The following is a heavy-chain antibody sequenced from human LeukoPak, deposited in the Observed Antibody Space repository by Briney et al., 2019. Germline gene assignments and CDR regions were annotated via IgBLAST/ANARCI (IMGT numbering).Heavy chain of an antibody. CDR1: GFTFSSYA. V-gene: IGHV3-23*01. CDR2: ISGSGGST. J-gene: IGHJ3*02. D-gene: IGHD3-22*01. Sequence: GGTLRLSCAASGFTFSSYAMSWVRQAPGKGLEWVSAISGSGGSTYYADSVKGRFTISRDNSKNTLYLQMNSLRAEDTAVYYCAKFDPGYYDSSGFWWARDAFDIWGQGTMVTVSS. CDR3: AKFDPGYYDSSGFWWARDAFDI.